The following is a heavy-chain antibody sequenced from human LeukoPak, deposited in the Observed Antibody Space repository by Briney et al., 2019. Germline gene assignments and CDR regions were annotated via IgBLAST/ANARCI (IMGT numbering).Heavy chain of an antibody. CDR1: GYSISSGYY. CDR2: IYHSGST. Sequence: SETLSLTCAVSGYSISSGYYWGWIRQPPGKGLEWIGSIYHSGSTYYNPSLKSRVTISVDTSKNQFSLKLSSVTAADTAVYYCARLNSGRYFPFDYWGQGTLVTVSS. V-gene: IGHV4-38-2*01. J-gene: IGHJ4*02. CDR3: ARLNSGRYFPFDY. D-gene: IGHD1-26*01.